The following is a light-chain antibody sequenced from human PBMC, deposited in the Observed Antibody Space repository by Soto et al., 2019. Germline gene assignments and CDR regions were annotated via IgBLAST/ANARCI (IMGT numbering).Light chain of an antibody. CDR1: SPNFGAGYD. Sequence: QSVLTQPPSVSGAPGQGVTISCAGTSPNFGAGYDVHWYQQVPGTAPKLLIYTNSNRPSGVPDRFSGSKSGTSASLAITGLQAADEADYYCQSYDSSLSALVFGGGTKLTVL. CDR2: TNS. CDR3: QSYDSSLSALV. J-gene: IGLJ3*02. V-gene: IGLV1-40*01.